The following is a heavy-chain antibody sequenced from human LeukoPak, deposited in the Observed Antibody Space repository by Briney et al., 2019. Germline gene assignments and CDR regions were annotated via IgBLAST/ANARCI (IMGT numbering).Heavy chain of an antibody. D-gene: IGHD6-19*01. V-gene: IGHV1-69*04. J-gene: IGHJ5*02. CDR3: ARDPDGYSSGWYA. CDR1: GGTFSSYA. Sequence: GSSVKVSCKASGGTFSSYAISWVRQAPGQGLEWMGRIIPILGIANYAQKFQGRVTITADKSTSTAYMELSSLRSEDTAVYYCARDPDGYSSGWYAWGQGTLVTVSS. CDR2: IIPILGIA.